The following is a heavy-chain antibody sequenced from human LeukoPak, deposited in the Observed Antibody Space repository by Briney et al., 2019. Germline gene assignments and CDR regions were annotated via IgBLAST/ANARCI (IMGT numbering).Heavy chain of an antibody. Sequence: SGGSLRLSCAASGFTFSSYGMHWVRQAPGKGLEWVAVIWYDGSNKYYADSVKGRFTISRDNSKNTLYLQMNSLRAEDTAVYYCARDLDYSSPDYWGQGTLVTVSS. D-gene: IGHD6-13*01. V-gene: IGHV3-33*01. CDR2: IWYDGSNK. J-gene: IGHJ4*02. CDR1: GFTFSSYG. CDR3: ARDLDYSSPDY.